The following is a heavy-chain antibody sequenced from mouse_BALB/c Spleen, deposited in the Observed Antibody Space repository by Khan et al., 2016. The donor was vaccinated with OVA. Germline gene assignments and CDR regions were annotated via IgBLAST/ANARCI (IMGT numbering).Heavy chain of an antibody. CDR3: ARQPYYHYNSMDY. CDR1: GFSLTNYG. Sequence: QVQLKQSGPGLVAPSQSLSITCTISGFSLTNYGVHWIRQPPGKGLEWLVVIWSDGSTTYNSALKSRLTITKDKSKSQVFLQMNSLQTDDTAIYFCARQPYYHYNSMDYWGQGTSVTVSS. V-gene: IGHV2-6-1*01. J-gene: IGHJ4*01. CDR2: IWSDGST. D-gene: IGHD2-10*01.